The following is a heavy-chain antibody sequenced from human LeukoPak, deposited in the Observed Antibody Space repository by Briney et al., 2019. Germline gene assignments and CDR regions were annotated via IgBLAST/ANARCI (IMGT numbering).Heavy chain of an antibody. CDR1: GFTFSSYS. CDR3: AKDLRYGSGTNTDY. Sequence: PGGSLRLSCAASGFTFSSYSMNWVRQAPGKGLEWVAVISYDGSNKYYADSVKGRFTISRDNSKNTLYLQMNSLRAEDTAVYYCAKDLRYGSGTNTDYWGQGTLVTVSS. D-gene: IGHD3-10*01. J-gene: IGHJ4*02. CDR2: ISYDGSNK. V-gene: IGHV3-30*18.